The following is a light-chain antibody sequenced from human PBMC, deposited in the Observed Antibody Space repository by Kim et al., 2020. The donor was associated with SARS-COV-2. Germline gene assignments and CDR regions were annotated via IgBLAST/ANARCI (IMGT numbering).Light chain of an antibody. Sequence: ALGQTVRSTCQGDSLRSYYASWYQQKPGQAPVLVIYGKNNRPSGIPGRFSGSSSGNTASLTITGAQAEDEADYYCNSRDSSGNLWVFGGGTQLTVL. CDR2: GKN. CDR3: NSRDSSGNLWV. V-gene: IGLV3-19*01. CDR1: SLRSYY. J-gene: IGLJ3*02.